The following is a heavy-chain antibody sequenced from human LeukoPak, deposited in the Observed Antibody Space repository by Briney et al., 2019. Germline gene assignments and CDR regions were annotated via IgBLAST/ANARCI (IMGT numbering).Heavy chain of an antibody. V-gene: IGHV3-48*01. CDR2: ISSSSSTI. CDR3: AKDGSSGYYPLYYMDV. J-gene: IGHJ6*03. CDR1: GFTFSSYS. D-gene: IGHD3-22*01. Sequence: GGSLRLSCAASGFTFSSYSMNWVRQAPGKGLEWVSYISSSSSTIYYADSVKGRFTISRDNSKNTLYLQMNSLRAEDTAGYYCAKDGSSGYYPLYYMDVWGKGTTVTISS.